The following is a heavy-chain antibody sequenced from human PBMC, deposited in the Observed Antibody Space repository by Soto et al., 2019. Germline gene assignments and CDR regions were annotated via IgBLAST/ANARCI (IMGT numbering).Heavy chain of an antibody. V-gene: IGHV1-69*01. D-gene: IGHD3-3*01. CDR3: ARGVVENYYYSYYGMDV. CDR2: A. J-gene: IGHJ6*02. Sequence: ANYAQKFQGRVTITADESTSTAYMELSSLRSEDTAVYYCARGVVENYYYSYYGMDVWGQGTTVTVSS.